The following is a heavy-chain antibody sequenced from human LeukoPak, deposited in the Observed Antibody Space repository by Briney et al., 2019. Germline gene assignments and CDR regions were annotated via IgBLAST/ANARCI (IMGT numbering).Heavy chain of an antibody. V-gene: IGHV5-51*01. CDR1: GYSFTTYW. CDR2: VYPGDSDT. Sequence: GESLKISCKGSGYSFTTYWIAWVRQMPGKGLEWMGIVYPGDSDTRYSPSFQGQVTLSADKSINTAYLQWSSLKASDTAIYYCARVVDLSFDYWGQGTLVTASS. CDR3: ARVVDLSFDY. D-gene: IGHD2-15*01. J-gene: IGHJ4*02.